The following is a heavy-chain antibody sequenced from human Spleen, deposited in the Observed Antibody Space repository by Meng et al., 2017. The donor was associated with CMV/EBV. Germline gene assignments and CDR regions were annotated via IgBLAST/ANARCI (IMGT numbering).Heavy chain of an antibody. Sequence: GGSLRLSCAASGSSVSRKYMSWVRQAPGKGLEWVSGISGGGNTYYADSVKGRFTISRDNSMNTLHLQMNSLRAEDTALYYCVKGYCSGGNCYGGYWGQGTLVTV. V-gene: IGHV3-53*01. CDR3: VKGYCSGGNCYGGY. J-gene: IGHJ4*02. D-gene: IGHD2-15*01. CDR2: ISGGGNT. CDR1: GSSVSRKY.